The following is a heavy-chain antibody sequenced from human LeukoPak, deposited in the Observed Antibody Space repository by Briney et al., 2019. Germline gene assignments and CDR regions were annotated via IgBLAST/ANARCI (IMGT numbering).Heavy chain of an antibody. V-gene: IGHV3-21*01. CDR3: ARDRGGSRQLGGGYYMDV. CDR2: ISSSSSYI. CDR1: GFTFSSYS. Sequence: PGGALRLSCAASGFTFSSYSMNWGRQAPGKGRGWVSSISSSSSYIYYADSVKGRFTISRDNAKNSLYLQMNSLRAQDTAVYYCARDRGGSRQLGGGYYMDVWGKGTTVTVSS. J-gene: IGHJ6*03. D-gene: IGHD6-6*01.